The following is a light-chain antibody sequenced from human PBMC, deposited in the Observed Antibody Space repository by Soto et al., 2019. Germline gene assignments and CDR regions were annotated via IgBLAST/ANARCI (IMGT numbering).Light chain of an antibody. CDR3: QQYGSSPIT. J-gene: IGKJ5*01. CDR1: QNVPSRY. CDR2: GAS. Sequence: EIVLTQSPGTLSLSPGERVTLSCRASQNVPSRYLAWYQQKPGQAPRLLIYGASNRATGIPERFSGSGSGTDFTLTISSLEPEDFAIYYCQQYGSSPITFGQGTRLEIE. V-gene: IGKV3-20*01.